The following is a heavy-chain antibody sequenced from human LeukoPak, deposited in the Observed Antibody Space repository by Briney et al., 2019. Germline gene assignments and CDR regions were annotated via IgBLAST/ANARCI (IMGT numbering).Heavy chain of an antibody. CDR3: ARGPGYDILTGYLPIDY. J-gene: IGHJ4*02. V-gene: IGHV1-18*01. CDR1: GYTFTSYG. Sequence: ASVKVSCKASGYTFTSYGISWVRQAPGQGLEWMGWISAYNGNTNYAQKLQGRVTMSTDTSTSTAYMELRSLRSDDTAVYYCARGPGYDILTGYLPIDYWGQGTLVTVSS. CDR2: ISAYNGNT. D-gene: IGHD3-9*01.